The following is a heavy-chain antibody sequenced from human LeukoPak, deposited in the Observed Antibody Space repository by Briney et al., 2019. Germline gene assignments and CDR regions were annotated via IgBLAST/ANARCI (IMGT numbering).Heavy chain of an antibody. CDR3: ARTMYYHGSGSYFFDY. CDR1: GGSISSGSYY. CDR2: IYTSGST. J-gene: IGHJ4*02. V-gene: IGHV4-61*02. D-gene: IGHD3-10*01. Sequence: SQTLSLTCTVSGGSISSGSYYWSWIRQPAGKGLEWIGRIYTSGSTNYNPSLKSRVTISVDTSKNQFSLKLSSVTAADTAVYYCARTMYYHGSGSYFFDYWGQGTLVTVSS.